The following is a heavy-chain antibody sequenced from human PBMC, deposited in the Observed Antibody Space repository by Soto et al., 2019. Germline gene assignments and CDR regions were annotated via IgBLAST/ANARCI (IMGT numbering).Heavy chain of an antibody. CDR1: GFTFTSSA. D-gene: IGHD3-3*01. CDR3: AATNYDFWSGHFDY. Sequence: ASVKVSCKASGFTFTSSAMQWVRQARGQRLEWIGWIVVGSGNTNYAQKFQERVTITRDMSTSTAYMELSSLRSEDTAVYYCAATNYDFWSGHFDYWGQGTLGTVSS. J-gene: IGHJ4*02. V-gene: IGHV1-58*02. CDR2: IVVGSGNT.